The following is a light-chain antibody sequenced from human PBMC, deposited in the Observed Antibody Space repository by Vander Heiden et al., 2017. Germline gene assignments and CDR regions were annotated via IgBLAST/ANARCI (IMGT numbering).Light chain of an antibody. CDR1: SSDVGGYNY. V-gene: IGLV2-8*01. J-gene: IGLJ2*01. Sequence: QPPSASGSPGQSVTISCTGTSSDVGGYNYVSWYQQHPGKAPKLMIYEVSKRPSGVPDRFSGSKSGNTASLTVSGLQAEEEADYYCSSYAGSNNLGVFGGGTKLTVL. CDR2: EVS. CDR3: SSYAGSNNLGV.